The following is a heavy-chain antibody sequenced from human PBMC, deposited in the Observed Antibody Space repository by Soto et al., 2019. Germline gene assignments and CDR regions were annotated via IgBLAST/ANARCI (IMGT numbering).Heavy chain of an antibody. CDR3: AREAGYNWFDP. J-gene: IGHJ5*02. Sequence: QVQLVQSGSEVKRPGSSVRVSCKAVGGTFSDYVISWVRQAPGQGLEWMGGIIAMSGTVNNAQKFQDRATITADESTSTAYMELSSLRSEDTAIYYCAREAGYNWFDPWGQGTLVTVSS. D-gene: IGHD6-13*01. CDR1: GGTFSDYV. CDR2: IIAMSGTV. V-gene: IGHV1-69*01.